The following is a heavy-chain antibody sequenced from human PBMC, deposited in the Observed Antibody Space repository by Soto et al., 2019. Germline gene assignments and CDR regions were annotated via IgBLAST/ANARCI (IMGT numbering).Heavy chain of an antibody. CDR3: ARTPAGGSSPR. CDR2: ISAYNGNT. CDR1: GYTFPSYG. J-gene: IGHJ4*02. V-gene: IGHV1-18*01. D-gene: IGHD1-26*01. Sequence: QVQLVQSGAEMKKPGASVKVSCKASGYTFPSYGISWVRQAPGQGLEWMGWISAYNGNTHFAQKFQGRVTMTTDTSTTTAYMELRSLRSDATAVYFFARTPAGGSSPRWRQGTLVNVSS.